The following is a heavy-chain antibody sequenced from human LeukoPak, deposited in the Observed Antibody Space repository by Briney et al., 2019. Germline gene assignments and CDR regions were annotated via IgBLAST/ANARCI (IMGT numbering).Heavy chain of an antibody. V-gene: IGHV1-2*02. CDR2: INPNSGGT. CDR1: GYTFTGYY. J-gene: IGHJ5*02. D-gene: IGHD6-13*01. CDR3: ARDFVAAAGTFWFDP. Sequence: ASVKVSCTASGYTFTGYYMHWVRQAPGQGLEWMGWINPNSGGTNYAQKFQGRVTMTRDTSISTAYMELSRLRSDDTAVYYCARDFVAAAGTFWFDPWGQGTLVTVSS.